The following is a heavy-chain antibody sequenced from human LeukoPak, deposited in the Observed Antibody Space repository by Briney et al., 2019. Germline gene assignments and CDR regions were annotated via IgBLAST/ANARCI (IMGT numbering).Heavy chain of an antibody. CDR3: ARAGRGYSPPGY. Sequence: ASVKVSCKASGYTFTSYDINWVRQATGQGLEWMGWMNPNSGNTGYAQKFQGRVTITRNTSISTAYMGLSSLRSEDTAVYYCARAGRGYSPPGYWGQGTLVIVSS. CDR1: GYTFTSYD. V-gene: IGHV1-8*03. CDR2: MNPNSGNT. D-gene: IGHD5-18*01. J-gene: IGHJ4*02.